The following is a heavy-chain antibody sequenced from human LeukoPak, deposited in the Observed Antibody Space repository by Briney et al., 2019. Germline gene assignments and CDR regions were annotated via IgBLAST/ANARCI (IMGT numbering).Heavy chain of an antibody. V-gene: IGHV1-18*04. Sequence: ASVKVSCKASGYTFTSYYMHWVRQAPGQGLEWMGWISAYNGNTNYAQKLQGRVTMTTDTSTSTAYMELRSLRSDDTAVYYCARDTGIHLLFDYWGQGTLVTVSS. D-gene: IGHD1-1*01. CDR3: ARDTGIHLLFDY. CDR1: GYTFTSYY. J-gene: IGHJ4*02. CDR2: ISAYNGNT.